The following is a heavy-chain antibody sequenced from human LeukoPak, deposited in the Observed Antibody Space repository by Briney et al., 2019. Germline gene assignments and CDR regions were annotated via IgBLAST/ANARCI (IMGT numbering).Heavy chain of an antibody. CDR3: ARDRAYGDYGGYWFDP. Sequence: ASVKVSCKASGYTFTSYYMHWVRQAPGQGLEWMGRINPNSGGTNYAQKFQGRVTMTRDTSISTAYMELSRLRSDDTAVYYCARDRAYGDYGGYWFDPWGQGTLVTVSS. V-gene: IGHV1-2*06. D-gene: IGHD4-17*01. CDR1: GYTFTSYY. CDR2: INPNSGGT. J-gene: IGHJ5*02.